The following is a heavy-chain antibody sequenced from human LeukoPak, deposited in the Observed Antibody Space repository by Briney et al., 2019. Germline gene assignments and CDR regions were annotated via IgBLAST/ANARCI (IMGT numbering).Heavy chain of an antibody. CDR2: IYPGDSDT. Sequence: GESLKISCKSSGYSFTNSWIGWVRQVPGKGLEWLGIIYPGDSDTRYSPSFQGQVTISADKSISTAYLQWSSLKASDTAMYYCARVWYSGYEFDYWGQGTLVTVSS. V-gene: IGHV5-51*01. D-gene: IGHD5-12*01. CDR1: GYSFTNSW. CDR3: ARVWYSGYEFDY. J-gene: IGHJ4*02.